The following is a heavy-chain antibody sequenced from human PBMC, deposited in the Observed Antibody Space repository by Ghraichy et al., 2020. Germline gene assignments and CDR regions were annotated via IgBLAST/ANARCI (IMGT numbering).Heavy chain of an antibody. CDR1: GFTFSSYA. J-gene: IGHJ4*02. CDR3: ARANFGSIAAAGIRY. Sequence: GGSLRLSCAASGFTFSSYAMHWVRQAPGKGLEWVAVISYDGSNKYYADSVKGRFTISRDNSKNTLYLQMNSLRAEDTAVYYCARANFGSIAAAGIRYWGQGTLVTVSS. D-gene: IGHD6-13*01. V-gene: IGHV3-30-3*01. CDR2: ISYDGSNK.